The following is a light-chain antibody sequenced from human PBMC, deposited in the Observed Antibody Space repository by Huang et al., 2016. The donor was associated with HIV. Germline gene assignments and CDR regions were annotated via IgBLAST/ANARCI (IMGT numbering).Light chain of an antibody. J-gene: IGKJ5*01. CDR1: QSVSRN. Sequence: EIVMTQSPVTLSVSPGGRATLSCRASQSVSRNLVWYQQEPGQAPRLLIYGASTRATGVPARFSGSGSGTEFTLTISSLQSEDFALYYCQQYNNWPPITFGQGTRLEIK. V-gene: IGKV3-15*01. CDR2: GAS. CDR3: QQYNNWPPIT.